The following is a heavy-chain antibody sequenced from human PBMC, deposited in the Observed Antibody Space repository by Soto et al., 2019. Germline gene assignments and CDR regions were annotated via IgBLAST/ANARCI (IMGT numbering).Heavy chain of an antibody. CDR2: ISGSGGST. D-gene: IGHD5-12*01. V-gene: IGHV3-23*01. CDR3: AKTNGYNFYYYYYGMDV. Sequence: TGGSLRLSCAASGFTFSSYAMSWVRRAPGKGLEWVSAISGSGGSTYYADSVKGRFTISRDNSKNTLYLQMNSLRAEDTAVYYCAKTNGYNFYYYYYGMDVWGQGTTVTVSS. J-gene: IGHJ6*02. CDR1: GFTFSSYA.